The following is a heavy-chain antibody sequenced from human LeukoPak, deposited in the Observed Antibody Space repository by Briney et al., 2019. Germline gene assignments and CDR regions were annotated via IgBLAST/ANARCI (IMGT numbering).Heavy chain of an antibody. CDR1: GFTFSSYA. J-gene: IGHJ3*02. CDR3: AKPLVGDSSGNDAFDI. D-gene: IGHD3-22*01. CDR2: ISGSGGST. V-gene: IGHV3-23*01. Sequence: GGSLRLSCAASGFTFSSYAMSWVRQAPGEGLEWVSAISGSGGSTYYADSVKGRFTISRDDSKNTLYPQMNSLRAEDTAVYYCAKPLVGDSSGNDAFDIWGQGTMVTVSS.